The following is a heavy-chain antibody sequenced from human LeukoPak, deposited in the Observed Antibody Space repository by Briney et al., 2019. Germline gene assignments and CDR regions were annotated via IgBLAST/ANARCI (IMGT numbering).Heavy chain of an antibody. Sequence: QPGGSLRLSCAASGFTFSSYWMHWVRQAPGKGLVWVSRINSDGSSTSYADSVKGRFTISRDNAENTLYLQMNSLRAEDTAVYYCAREYYDSSGSYYFDYWGQGTLVTVSS. J-gene: IGHJ4*02. V-gene: IGHV3-74*01. CDR1: GFTFSSYW. D-gene: IGHD3-22*01. CDR2: INSDGSST. CDR3: AREYYDSSGSYYFDY.